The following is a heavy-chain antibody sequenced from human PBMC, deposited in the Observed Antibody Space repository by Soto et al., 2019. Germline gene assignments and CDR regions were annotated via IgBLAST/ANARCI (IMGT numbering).Heavy chain of an antibody. D-gene: IGHD3-10*01. V-gene: IGHV3-7*01. CDR2: IKKDGSEQ. CDR1: GFTFSNYW. J-gene: IGHJ6*02. CDR3: ASGNYYNGMDV. Sequence: EVQLVESGGGLVQPGGSLRLSCAASGFTFSNYWMTWVRQAPGKGLEWVANIKKDGSEQYYVDSVKGRFTVSRDNAKNSVDLQMNSLRPEDTAVYYCASGNYYNGMDVWGQGTTVTVSS.